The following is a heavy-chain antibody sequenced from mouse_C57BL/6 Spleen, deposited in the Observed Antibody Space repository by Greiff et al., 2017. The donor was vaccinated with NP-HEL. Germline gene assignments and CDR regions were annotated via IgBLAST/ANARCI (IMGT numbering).Heavy chain of an antibody. Sequence: VQLQQSGPGLVKPSQSLSLTCSVTGYSITSGYYWNWIRQFPGNKLEWMGYISYDGSNNYNPSLKNRISITRDTSKNQFFLKLNSVTTEDTATYYCARDRYDGYLDYWGQGTTLTVSS. J-gene: IGHJ2*01. CDR2: ISYDGSN. CDR3: ARDRYDGYLDY. D-gene: IGHD2-3*01. V-gene: IGHV3-6*01. CDR1: GYSITSGYY.